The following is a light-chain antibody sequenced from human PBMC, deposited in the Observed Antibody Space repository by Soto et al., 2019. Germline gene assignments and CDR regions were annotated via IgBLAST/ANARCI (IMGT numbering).Light chain of an antibody. CDR3: QTWGTGFWV. CDR2: LNSDGSH. CDR1: SGHSNYA. J-gene: IGLJ3*02. Sequence: QLVLTQSPSASASLGASVKLTCTLSSGHSNYAIAWHQQQPEKGPRYLMKLNSDGSHSKGDGIPVRFSGSSSGAERYLTISCLQSEDEADYYCQTWGTGFWVFGGGTKLTVL. V-gene: IGLV4-69*01.